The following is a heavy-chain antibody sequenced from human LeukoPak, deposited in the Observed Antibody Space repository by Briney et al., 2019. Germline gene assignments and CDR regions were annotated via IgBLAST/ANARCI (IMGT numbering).Heavy chain of an antibody. J-gene: IGHJ6*03. CDR3: ARIALHMDV. CDR2: IYYSGST. Sequence: SETLSLTCTVSGGSISSSSYYWGWIRQPPGKGLEWNGSIYYSGSTYYNPSLKSRVTISVDTSKNQFSLKLSSVTAADTAVYYCARIALHMDVWGKGTTVTVSS. V-gene: IGHV4-39*07. CDR1: GGSISSSSYY.